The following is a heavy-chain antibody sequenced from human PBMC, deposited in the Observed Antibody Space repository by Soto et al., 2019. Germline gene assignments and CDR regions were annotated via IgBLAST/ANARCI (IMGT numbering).Heavy chain of an antibody. CDR3: ARFYYDSSGYLPSPYYYYYGMDV. CDR2: IKQDGSEK. D-gene: IGHD3-22*01. CDR1: GFTFSSYW. Sequence: PGGSLRLSCAASGFTFSSYWMSWVRQAPGKGLEWVANIKQDGSEKYYVDSVKGRFTISRDNAKNSLCLQMNSLRAEDTAVYYCARFYYDSSGYLPSPYYYYYGMDVWGQGTTVTVSS. V-gene: IGHV3-7*04. J-gene: IGHJ6*02.